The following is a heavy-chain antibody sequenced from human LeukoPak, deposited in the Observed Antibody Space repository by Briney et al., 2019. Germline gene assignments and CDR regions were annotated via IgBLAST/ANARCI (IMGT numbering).Heavy chain of an antibody. CDR2: ISGNDGTT. V-gene: IGHV3-23*01. Sequence: GGSLRLSCAASGFTFSSYAMSWVRQAPGKGLEWVSSISGNDGTTYYADSVKGRFTVSRDNSKNTLYLQMNSLRAEDTAVYYCARHQGCTSTRCPGYFDYWGQGTLVTVSS. CDR3: ARHQGCTSTRCPGYFDY. CDR1: GFTFSSYA. J-gene: IGHJ4*02. D-gene: IGHD2-2*01.